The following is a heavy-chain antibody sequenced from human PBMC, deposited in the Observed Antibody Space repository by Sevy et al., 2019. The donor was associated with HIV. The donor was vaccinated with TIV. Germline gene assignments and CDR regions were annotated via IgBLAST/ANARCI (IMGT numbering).Heavy chain of an antibody. J-gene: IGHJ4*02. D-gene: IGHD1-7*01. CDR2: IKQDAGQK. CDR3: ARDDGNYYFHY. CDR1: GFTFSKYW. V-gene: IGHV3-7*01. Sequence: GGSLRLSCAASGFTFSKYWMGWVRQAPGKGLEWVANIKQDAGQKYYVDSVKGRFTISRENAKNSLYLQMNSRRAEDTAVYFCARDDGNYYFHYWGQGTLVTVSS.